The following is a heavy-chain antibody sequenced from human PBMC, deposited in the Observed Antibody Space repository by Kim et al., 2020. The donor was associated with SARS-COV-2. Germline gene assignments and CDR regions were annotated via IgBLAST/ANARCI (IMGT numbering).Heavy chain of an antibody. CDR3: ARKHYYGSGSYHTYYGMDV. D-gene: IGHD3-10*01. CDR2: IIPIFGTA. Sequence: SVKVSCKASVGTFSSYAISWVRQAPGQGLEWMGGIIPIFGTANYAQKFQGRVTITADESTSTAYIELSSLRSEDTAVYYCARKHYYGSGSYHTYYGMDVWGQGTTVTVSS. V-gene: IGHV1-69*13. CDR1: VGTFSSYA. J-gene: IGHJ6*02.